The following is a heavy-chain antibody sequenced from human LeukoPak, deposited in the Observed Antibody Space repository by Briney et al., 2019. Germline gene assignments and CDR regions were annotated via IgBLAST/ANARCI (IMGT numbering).Heavy chain of an antibody. V-gene: IGHV4-39*07. CDR1: GGSISSSSYY. J-gene: IGHJ4*02. D-gene: IGHD5-18*01. CDR2: IYYSGST. CDR3: ARSRGLWPDY. Sequence: SETLSLTCTVSGGSISSSSYYWGWIRQPPGKGLEWIGSIYYSGSTYYNPSLKSRVTISVDTSKNQFSLKLSSVTAADTAVYYCARSRGLWPDYWGQGTLVTVSS.